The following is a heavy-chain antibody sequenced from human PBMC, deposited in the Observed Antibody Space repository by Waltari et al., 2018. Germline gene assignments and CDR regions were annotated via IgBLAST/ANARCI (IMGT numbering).Heavy chain of an antibody. CDR3: ARSRGSSWYRTDWYFDL. Sequence: QVQLQQWGAGLLKPSETLSLTCGVYGGSFSDYYWNWVRQPPGKGLEWIGEINHSGTTSTDPPLKVRVTILVDTSGNQFSQKLTSVTAADTAVYYCARSRGSSWYRTDWYFDLWGRGTLVTVSS. CDR1: GGSFSDYY. CDR2: INHSGTT. J-gene: IGHJ2*01. D-gene: IGHD6-13*01. V-gene: IGHV4-34*01.